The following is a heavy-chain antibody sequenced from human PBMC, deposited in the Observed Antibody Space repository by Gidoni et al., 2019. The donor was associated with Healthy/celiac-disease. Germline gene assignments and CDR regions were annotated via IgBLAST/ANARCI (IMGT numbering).Heavy chain of an antibody. D-gene: IGHD5-12*01. Sequence: QVQLVESGGGVVQPGRSLRLSCAASGFTFSSYGMPWVRQAPGKGLEWVAVIWYDGSNKYYADSVKGRFTISRDNSKNTLYLQMNSLRAEDTAVYYCARDLRLATIGFFDYWGQGTLVTVSS. J-gene: IGHJ4*02. V-gene: IGHV3-33*01. CDR3: ARDLRLATIGFFDY. CDR1: GFTFSSYG. CDR2: IWYDGSNK.